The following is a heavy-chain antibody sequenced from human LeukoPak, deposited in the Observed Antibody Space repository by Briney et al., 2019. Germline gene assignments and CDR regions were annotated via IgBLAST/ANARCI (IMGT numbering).Heavy chain of an antibody. Sequence: GGSLRLSCAASGFSFSTYIMNWVRQAPGKGLEWVAIINSGGSVTYYADSVRGRFSISRDNAKNSLYLQMNSLRDEDTAVYYCVRDNDDYKDDDFVYAFDIWGQGTMVTVSS. CDR1: GFSFSTYI. CDR2: INSGGSVT. V-gene: IGHV3-48*02. D-gene: IGHD4-17*01. J-gene: IGHJ3*02. CDR3: VRDNDDYKDDDFVYAFDI.